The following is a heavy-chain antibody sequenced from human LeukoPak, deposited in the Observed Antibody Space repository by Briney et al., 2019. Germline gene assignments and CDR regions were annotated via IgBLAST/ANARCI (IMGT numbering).Heavy chain of an antibody. J-gene: IGHJ5*02. Sequence: SETLSLTCAVYGGSFSGYYWSWIRQPPGKGLEWIGEINNSGSTNYNPSLKSRVTISVDTSKNQFSLKLSSVTAADTAVYYCARASQHRYWSGGSCYSARWFDPWGQGTLVTASA. V-gene: IGHV4-34*01. CDR1: GGSFSGYY. D-gene: IGHD2-15*01. CDR3: ARASQHRYWSGGSCYSARWFDP. CDR2: INNSGST.